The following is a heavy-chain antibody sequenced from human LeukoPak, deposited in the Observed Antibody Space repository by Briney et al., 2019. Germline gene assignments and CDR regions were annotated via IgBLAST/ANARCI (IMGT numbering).Heavy chain of an antibody. Sequence: GGSLRLSCAASGFTFTSYSMNWVRQAPGKGLEWVSYISSDSSTIYYADSVKGRFTISRDNAKNSLYLQMNSLRAEDTAVYYCARDGYHYDSSAYFYPGWFDPWGHGTLVTVSS. V-gene: IGHV3-48*01. CDR3: ARDGYHYDSSAYFYPGWFDP. CDR1: GFTFTSYS. D-gene: IGHD3-22*01. CDR2: ISSDSSTI. J-gene: IGHJ5*02.